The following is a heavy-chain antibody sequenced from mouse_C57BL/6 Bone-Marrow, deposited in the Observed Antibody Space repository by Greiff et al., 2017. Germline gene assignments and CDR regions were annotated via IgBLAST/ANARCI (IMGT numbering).Heavy chain of an antibody. CDR1: GYTFTSYW. CDR3: ARRKAYFIATV. Sequence: QVQLQQSGAELAKPGASVKLSCKASGYTFTSYWMHWVKQRPGQGLEWIGYINPSSGYTKYNQKFKDKATCTADKSSSTAYMRLSSLTYEDSAVYCCARRKAYFIATVWGQGTLVTVSA. CDR2: INPSSGYT. D-gene: IGHD1-1*01. V-gene: IGHV1-7*01. J-gene: IGHJ3*01.